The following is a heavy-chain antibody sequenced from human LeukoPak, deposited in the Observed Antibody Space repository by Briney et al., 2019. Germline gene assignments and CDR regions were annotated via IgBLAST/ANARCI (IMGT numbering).Heavy chain of an antibody. J-gene: IGHJ4*02. Sequence: GSLLLSCAASGFTVSSNYMSWVRQAPGKGLEWVSVIYSGGSTYYADSVKGRFTISRDNSKNTLYLQMNSLRAEGPAVYYCSRDNPPLESFDYWGQGTLVTVSS. V-gene: IGHV3-53*01. D-gene: IGHD1-1*01. CDR3: SRDNPPLESFDY. CDR1: GFTVSSNY. CDR2: IYSGGST.